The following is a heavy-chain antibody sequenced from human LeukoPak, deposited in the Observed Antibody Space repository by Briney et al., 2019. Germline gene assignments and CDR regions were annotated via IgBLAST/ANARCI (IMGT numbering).Heavy chain of an antibody. Sequence: PSETLSLTCRVYGGSLSGYYWTWIRQPPGKGLEWIGEINHSGSINYNPSLKSRVIMSVDTSKNQFSLNVRSVTAADTAVYYCGKFRYGYMGLDSWGQGTLVTASS. V-gene: IGHV4-34*01. CDR2: INHSGSI. CDR3: GKFRYGYMGLDS. D-gene: IGHD5-24*01. CDR1: GGSLSGYY. J-gene: IGHJ4*02.